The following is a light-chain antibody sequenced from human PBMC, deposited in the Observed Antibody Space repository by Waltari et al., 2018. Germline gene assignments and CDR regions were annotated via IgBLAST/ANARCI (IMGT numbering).Light chain of an antibody. CDR1: QGIRGY. CDR3: QQYNSYSIT. CDR2: TAS. V-gene: IGKV1-9*01. Sequence: DIQLTQSPSFLSASVGDRVTITCRTSQGIRGYLAWYQQRPGSAPRLLIYTASTLQSGVPSRFSGSGSGTEFTLTITSLQPEDFANYYCQQYNSYSITFGQGTRLEIK. J-gene: IGKJ5*01.